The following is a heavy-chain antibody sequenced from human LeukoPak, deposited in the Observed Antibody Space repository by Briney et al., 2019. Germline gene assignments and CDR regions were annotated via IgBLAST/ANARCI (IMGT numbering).Heavy chain of an antibody. D-gene: IGHD3-10*01. V-gene: IGHV1-2*02. CDR3: ARPMVRGVKYAFDI. CDR1: GYTFTGYY. Sequence: SVKVSCKASGYTFTGYYMHWVRQAPGQGLEWMGWINPNSGGTNCAQKFQGRVTMTRDTSISTAYMELSRLRSDDTAVYYCARPMVRGVKYAFDIWGQGTMVTVSS. J-gene: IGHJ3*02. CDR2: INPNSGGT.